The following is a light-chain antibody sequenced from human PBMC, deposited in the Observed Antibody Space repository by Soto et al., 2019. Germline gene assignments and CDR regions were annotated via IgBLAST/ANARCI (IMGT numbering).Light chain of an antibody. CDR3: QTYDSSLSGSVV. J-gene: IGLJ2*01. V-gene: IGLV1-40*01. CDR1: SSNVGAGYD. CDR2: DNN. Sequence: QSVLTQPPSVSGAPGQRVTISCTGSSSNVGAGYDVQWYQHLPGKAPKLLIYDNNNRPSGVPDRFSGSKSGTSASLAITGLQAADEADYYCQTYDSSLSGSVVFGGGTKLTVL.